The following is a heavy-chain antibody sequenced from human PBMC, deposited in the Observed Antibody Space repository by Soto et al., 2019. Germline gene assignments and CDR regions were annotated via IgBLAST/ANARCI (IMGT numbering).Heavy chain of an antibody. D-gene: IGHD5-12*01. J-gene: IGHJ4*02. CDR3: ARSLVATIPYFDY. CDR1: GGTFSSYT. Sequence: QVQLVQSGAEVKKPGSSVKVSCKASGGTFSSYTISWVRQAPGQGLEWMGRIIPILGIANYAQKFQGRVTIPADKSTSTAYMELSSLRSEDTAVYYCARSLVATIPYFDYWGQGTLVTVSS. V-gene: IGHV1-69*02. CDR2: IIPILGIA.